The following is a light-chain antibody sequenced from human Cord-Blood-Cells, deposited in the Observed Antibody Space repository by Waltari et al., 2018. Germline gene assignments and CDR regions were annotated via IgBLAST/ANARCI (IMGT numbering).Light chain of an antibody. V-gene: IGLV3-27*01. Sequence: SYELTQPSSVSVSPGQTARITCSGDVLAKKYARWFQQKPGQAPVLVIYKDSERPSGIPERFSGSSSGTTVTLTISGAQVKDEADYYCYSAADNNVVFGGGTKLTVL. CDR2: KDS. CDR3: YSAADNNVV. J-gene: IGLJ2*01. CDR1: VLAKKY.